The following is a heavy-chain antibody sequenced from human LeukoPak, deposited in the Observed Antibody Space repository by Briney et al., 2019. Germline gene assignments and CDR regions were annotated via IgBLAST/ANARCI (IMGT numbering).Heavy chain of an antibody. CDR2: ICYSGST. Sequence: PSQTLSLPCTVSGGSISSGDYYWSWIRKPPGKGLERLGYICYSGSTYYNPSLKSRVTISVDTSQNQFSLELSSVTDPDTAVLYCARVRGVTDWFDPWGQGTLVTVSS. CDR3: ARVRGVTDWFDP. V-gene: IGHV4-30-4*08. D-gene: IGHD2-21*02. J-gene: IGHJ5*02. CDR1: GGSISSGDYY.